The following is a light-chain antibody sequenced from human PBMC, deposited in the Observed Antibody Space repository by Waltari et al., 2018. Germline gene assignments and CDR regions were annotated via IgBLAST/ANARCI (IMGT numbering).Light chain of an antibody. V-gene: IGLV1-47*01. Sequence: QSVLTQPPSASGTPGQRVTIACSGSSSNIGSNYVYWYQQFPGTAPKLLIYRNIQRPSGVPDRFSGSRSGTSASLVISGLRSEDGADVYCAAWDENLSGWVFGGGTKLTVL. CDR2: RNI. CDR1: SSNIGSNY. J-gene: IGLJ3*02. CDR3: AAWDENLSGWV.